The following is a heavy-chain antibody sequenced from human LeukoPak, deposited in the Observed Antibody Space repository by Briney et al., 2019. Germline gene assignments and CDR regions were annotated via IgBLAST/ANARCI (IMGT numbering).Heavy chain of an antibody. J-gene: IGHJ4*02. CDR1: GGSFSGYY. D-gene: IGHD6-19*01. CDR2: INHSGST. V-gene: IGHV4-34*01. Sequence: SETLSLTCAVYGGSFSGYYWSWIRQPPGKGLEWIGEINHSGSTNYNPSLKSRVTISVDTSKNQFSLKLSSVTAADMAVYYCARVRAVAGPPDYWGQGTLVTVSS. CDR3: ARVRAVAGPPDY.